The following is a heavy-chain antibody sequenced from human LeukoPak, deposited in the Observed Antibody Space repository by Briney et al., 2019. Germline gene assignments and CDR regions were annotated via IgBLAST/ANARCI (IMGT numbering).Heavy chain of an antibody. Sequence: PGGSLRLSCAASGFSFSSYAMSWVRQAPGKGLEWVSRINSDGSGTNYADSVKGRCIISRDNAKNTLSLQMNSLRAEDTAVYYCVRGHYSGSFDSWGQGTLVIVSS. CDR2: INSDGSGT. CDR3: VRGHYSGSFDS. V-gene: IGHV3-74*01. CDR1: GFSFSSYA. J-gene: IGHJ4*02. D-gene: IGHD2-21*01.